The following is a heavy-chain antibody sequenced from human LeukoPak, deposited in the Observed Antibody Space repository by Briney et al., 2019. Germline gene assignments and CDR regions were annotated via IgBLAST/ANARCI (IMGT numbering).Heavy chain of an antibody. CDR2: ISSSGSTI. Sequence: GGSLRLSCAASGFTFSSYEMNWVRQAPGKGLEWVSYISSSGSTIYYADSVKGRFTISRDNAKNSLYLQMNSLRAEDTAVYYCARAFYDILTGYYPFDYWGQGTLVTVSS. V-gene: IGHV3-48*03. CDR1: GFTFSSYE. J-gene: IGHJ4*02. CDR3: ARAFYDILTGYYPFDY. D-gene: IGHD3-9*01.